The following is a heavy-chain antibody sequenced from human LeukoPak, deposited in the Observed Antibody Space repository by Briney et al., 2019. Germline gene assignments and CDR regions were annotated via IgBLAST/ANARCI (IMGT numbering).Heavy chain of an antibody. CDR1: GFTFSSYA. CDR3: ARDYYDSSGGFDY. D-gene: IGHD3-22*01. CDR2: ISYDGSNK. J-gene: IGHJ4*02. V-gene: IGHV3-30*04. Sequence: PGRSLRLSCAASGFTFSSYAMHWVRQAPGKGLEWVAVISYDGSNKYYADSVKGRFTISRDNSKNTLYLQMNSLRAEDTAVYYCARDYYDSSGGFDYWGQGTLVTVPS.